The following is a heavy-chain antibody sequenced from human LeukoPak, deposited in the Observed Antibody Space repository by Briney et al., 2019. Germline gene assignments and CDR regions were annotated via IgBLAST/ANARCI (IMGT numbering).Heavy chain of an antibody. Sequence: GGSLRLSCAASGFTFSTYSMDWVRQAPGKGLEWVSYISSLGSTIYYADSVKGRFTIFRDNAKNSLYLQMDGLRAEDTAVYYCARGEQEMATMSIDYWGQGTLVTVSS. V-gene: IGHV3-48*01. CDR1: GFTFSTYS. CDR3: ARGEQEMATMSIDY. D-gene: IGHD5-24*01. J-gene: IGHJ4*02. CDR2: ISSLGSTI.